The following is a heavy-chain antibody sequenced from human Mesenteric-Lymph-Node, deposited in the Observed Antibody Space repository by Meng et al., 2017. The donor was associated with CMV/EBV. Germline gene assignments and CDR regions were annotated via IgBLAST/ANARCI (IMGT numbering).Heavy chain of an antibody. CDR2: IYWDDDK. Sequence: QITLKESGPTLVKPTQTLTLTCTFSGFPLSTSGVGVGWIRQPPGKALEWLALIYWDDDKRYSPSLKSRLTVTKDTSKNQVVLTMTNMDPVDTATYYCAHSSGIAAAGPFYFGYWGQGTLVTVSS. CDR1: GFPLSTSGVG. V-gene: IGHV2-5*02. D-gene: IGHD6-13*01. CDR3: AHSSGIAAAGPFYFGY. J-gene: IGHJ4*02.